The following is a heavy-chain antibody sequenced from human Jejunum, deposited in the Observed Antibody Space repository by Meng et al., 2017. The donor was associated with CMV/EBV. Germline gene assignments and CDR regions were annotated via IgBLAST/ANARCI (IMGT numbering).Heavy chain of an antibody. CDR2: THYSGSA. J-gene: IGHJ4*02. CDR3: AKWNSDWNSSDS. CDR1: GGPITSYY. Sequence: TVSGGPITSYYWNWIRQPPGKGLEWIGYTHYSGSALYNPALKSRVTMSVDTSKHQFSLKLSSATSADTAVYYCAKWNSDWNSSDSWGQGTLVTVSS. D-gene: IGHD1/OR15-1a*01. V-gene: IGHV4-59*03.